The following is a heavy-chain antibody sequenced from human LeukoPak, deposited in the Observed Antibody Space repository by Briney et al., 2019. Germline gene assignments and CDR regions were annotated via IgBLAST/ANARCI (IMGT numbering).Heavy chain of an antibody. V-gene: IGHV7-4-1*02. CDR2: IDTNTGNP. CDR1: GYTFTSYA. CDR3: ARDRRRCCSSTSCYLTAVAGTRYDYGMDV. D-gene: IGHD2-2*01. Sequence: VASVKVSCKASGYTFTSYAMNWVRQAPGQGLEWVGWIDTNTGNPTYALGFTGRFVFSLDTSVSTAYLQISSLKAEDTAVYYCARDRRRCCSSTSCYLTAVAGTRYDYGMDVWGQGTTVTVSS. J-gene: IGHJ6*02.